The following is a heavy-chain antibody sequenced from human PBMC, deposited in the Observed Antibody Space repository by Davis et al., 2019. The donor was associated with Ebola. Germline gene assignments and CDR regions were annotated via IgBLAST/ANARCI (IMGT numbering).Heavy chain of an antibody. D-gene: IGHD3-16*02. J-gene: IGHJ4*02. V-gene: IGHV3-11*01. CDR1: GFTFSDYY. Sequence: GGSLRLSCAASGFTFSDYYMSWIRQAPGTGLEWVSYISSSGSTIYYADSVKGRFTISRDNAKNSVYLQMNSLRAEDTAVYYCARARYYDYIWGSYRPTAYFDYWGQGTLVTVSS. CDR3: ARARYYDYIWGSYRPTAYFDY. CDR2: ISSSGSTI.